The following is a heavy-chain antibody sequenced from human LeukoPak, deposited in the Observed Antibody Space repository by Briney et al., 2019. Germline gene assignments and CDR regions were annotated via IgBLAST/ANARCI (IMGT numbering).Heavy chain of an antibody. CDR1: GFTFYTYA. V-gene: IGHV3-48*04. CDR3: ATRGPDSSGFYRFDY. J-gene: IGHJ4*02. CDR2: ISSSGSTM. D-gene: IGHD3-22*01. Sequence: GGSLRLSCAASGFTFYTYAMTWVRQAPGKGLEWVSFISSSGSTMYYADSVKGRFTISRDNAKNSLYLQMNSLRAEDTAVYYCATRGPDSSGFYRFDYWGQGTLVTVSS.